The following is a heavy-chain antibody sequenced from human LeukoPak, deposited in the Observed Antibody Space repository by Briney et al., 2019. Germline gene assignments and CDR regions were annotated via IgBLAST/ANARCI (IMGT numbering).Heavy chain of an antibody. CDR3: ARVHSGSYFSGFFDY. Sequence: GSLRLSCAASGFRFSDYSMNWVRQAPGKGLEWIGSIYHSGSTYHNPSLKSRVTISVDTSKNQFSLKLSSVTAVDTAVYYCARVHSGSYFSGFFDYWGQGTLVTVSS. V-gene: IGHV4-38-2*01. CDR1: GFRFSDYS. D-gene: IGHD1-26*01. CDR2: IYHSGST. J-gene: IGHJ4*02.